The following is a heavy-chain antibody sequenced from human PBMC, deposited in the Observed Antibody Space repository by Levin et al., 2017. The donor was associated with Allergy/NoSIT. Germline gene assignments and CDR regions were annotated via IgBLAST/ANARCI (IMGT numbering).Heavy chain of an antibody. Sequence: GGSLRLSCAASGFTFSDYAMTWVRQAPGKGLEWVSSITGGGFNTYYGDSVKGRFTVSRDNSKNTLYLELNSLRAEDTAVYYCAKKEGGTSGFSFDVWGQGTMVTVSS. D-gene: IGHD1-1*01. CDR2: ITGGGFNT. CDR1: GFTFSDYA. CDR3: AKKEGGTSGFSFDV. J-gene: IGHJ3*01. V-gene: IGHV3-23*01.